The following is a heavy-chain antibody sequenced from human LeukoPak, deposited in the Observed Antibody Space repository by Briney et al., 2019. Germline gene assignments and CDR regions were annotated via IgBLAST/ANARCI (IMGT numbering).Heavy chain of an antibody. CDR2: ISSNGGST. D-gene: IGHD2-2*01. V-gene: IGHV3-64*01. CDR1: GFTFSSYA. J-gene: IGHJ4*02. Sequence: GGSLRLSCAASGFTFSSYAMHWVRQAPGKGLECVSAISSNGGSTYYANSVKGRFTISRDNSKNTLYLQMGSLRAEDMAVYYCARGEEVLGYRSSTSCYAFDYWGQGTLVTVSS. CDR3: ARGEEVLGYRSSTSCYAFDY.